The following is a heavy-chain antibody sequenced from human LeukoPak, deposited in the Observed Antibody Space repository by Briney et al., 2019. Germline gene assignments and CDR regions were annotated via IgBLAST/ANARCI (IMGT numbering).Heavy chain of an antibody. V-gene: IGHV4-34*01. CDR2: INHSGST. CDR3: ARARKGYPRYFDL. Sequence: LETLSLTCGVSGGSFSGYYWSWIPQPPGKGLECIGEINHSGSTNYNPSLKSRVTISVDTSKNQFSLKLSSVTAADTAVYYCARARKGYPRYFDLWGRGTLVTVSS. D-gene: IGHD5-12*01. J-gene: IGHJ2*01. CDR1: GGSFSGYY.